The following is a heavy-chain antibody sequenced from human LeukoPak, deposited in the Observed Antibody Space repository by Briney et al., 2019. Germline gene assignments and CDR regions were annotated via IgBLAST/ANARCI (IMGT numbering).Heavy chain of an antibody. D-gene: IGHD3-3*01. J-gene: IGHJ6*02. CDR3: AKSPQISGYDFWSGSILRYYYYGMDV. V-gene: IGHV3-23*01. CDR2: VSGSGGST. Sequence: GGSLRLSCAASGFTFSSYAMNWVRQAPGQGLEWVSAVSGSGGSTYHTDSVKGRFTISRDNSKNTLYLQMNSLRAEDTAVYYCAKSPQISGYDFWSGSILRYYYYGMDVWGQGTTVTVSS. CDR1: GFTFSSYA.